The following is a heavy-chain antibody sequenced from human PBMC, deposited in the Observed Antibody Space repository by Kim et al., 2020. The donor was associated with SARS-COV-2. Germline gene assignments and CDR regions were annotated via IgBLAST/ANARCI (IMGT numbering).Heavy chain of an antibody. D-gene: IGHD6-19*01. Sequence: ASVKVSCKASGYTFTSYAMNWVRQAPGQGLEWMGWINTNTGNPTYAQGFTRRFVFSLDTSVSTAYLQISSLKAEDTAVYYCAREEGVEQWLFDVHFDYWGQGTLVTVSS. V-gene: IGHV7-4-1*02. CDR1: GYTFTSYA. J-gene: IGHJ4*02. CDR2: INTNTGNP. CDR3: AREEGVEQWLFDVHFDY.